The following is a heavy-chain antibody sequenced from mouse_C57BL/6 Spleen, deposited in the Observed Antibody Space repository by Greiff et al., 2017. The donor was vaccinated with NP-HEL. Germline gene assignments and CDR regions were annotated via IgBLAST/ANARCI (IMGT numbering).Heavy chain of an antibody. CDR3: ARKSDGYYGGFAY. CDR1: GYAFSSSW. V-gene: IGHV1-82*01. Sequence: QVQLQQSGPELVKPGASVKISCKASGYAFSSSWMNWVKQRPGKGLEWIGRIYPGDGDTNYNGKFKGKATLTADKSSSTAYMQLSSLTSEDSAVYFCARKSDGYYGGFAYWGQGTLVTVSA. J-gene: IGHJ3*01. CDR2: IYPGDGDT. D-gene: IGHD2-3*01.